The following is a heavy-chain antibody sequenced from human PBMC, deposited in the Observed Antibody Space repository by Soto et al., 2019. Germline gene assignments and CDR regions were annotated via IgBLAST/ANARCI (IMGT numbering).Heavy chain of an antibody. Sequence: EVQLVESGGGLIQPGGSLRLSCAASGFAVSSKYMTWVRQAPGKGLEWVSVIYGGGTTYYADSVKGRLTISRETSKNTLYLQMNSLRAEDTAVYYCVQTTGWPGFDFWGQGTLVTVSS. J-gene: IGHJ4*02. V-gene: IGHV3-53*01. CDR3: VQTTGWPGFDF. D-gene: IGHD6-19*01. CDR2: IYGGGTT. CDR1: GFAVSSKY.